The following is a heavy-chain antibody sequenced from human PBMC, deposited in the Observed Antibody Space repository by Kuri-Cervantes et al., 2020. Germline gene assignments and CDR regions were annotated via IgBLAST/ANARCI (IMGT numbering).Heavy chain of an antibody. CDR3: ARVGSIIGVNNWFDP. V-gene: IGHV4-30-2*01. D-gene: IGHD3-22*01. J-gene: IGHJ5*02. Sequence: LRLSCAVSGGSISSDGYSWSWIRQPPGKGLEWIGYIYHSGSTYYLPSLKSRVTMSVDRSKNQFSLNLSSVTAADTAVYYCARVGSIIGVNNWFDPWGQGTLVTVSS. CDR2: IYHSGST. CDR1: GGSISSDGYS.